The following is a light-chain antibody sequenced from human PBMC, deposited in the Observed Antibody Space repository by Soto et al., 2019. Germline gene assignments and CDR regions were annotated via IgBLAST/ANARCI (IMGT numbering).Light chain of an antibody. CDR2: DVS. Sequence: SALTQPASVSGSPGQSITISCTGTSSDVGGYNYVSWYQQHPGKAPKLMIYDVSNRPSGVSNRFSGSKSGNTASPTISGLQAEDEADYYCSSYTSSSTLAYVFGTGTKVTVL. CDR3: SSYTSSSTLAYV. J-gene: IGLJ1*01. V-gene: IGLV2-14*01. CDR1: SSDVGGYNY.